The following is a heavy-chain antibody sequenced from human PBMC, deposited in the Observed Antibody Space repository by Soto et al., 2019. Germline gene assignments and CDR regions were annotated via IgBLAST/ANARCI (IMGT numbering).Heavy chain of an antibody. J-gene: IGHJ6*02. CDR2: IYTSGST. CDR1: GGSISSYY. D-gene: IGHD5-12*01. V-gene: IGHV4-4*07. CDR3: ARRNGRDGYNRSYYYYGMDV. Sequence: SETLSLTCTVSGGSISSYYWSWIRQPAGKGLEWIGRIYTSGSTNYNPSLKSRVTMSVDTSKNQFSLKLSSVTAADTAVYYCARRNGRDGYNRSYYYYGMDVWGQGTTVTVSS.